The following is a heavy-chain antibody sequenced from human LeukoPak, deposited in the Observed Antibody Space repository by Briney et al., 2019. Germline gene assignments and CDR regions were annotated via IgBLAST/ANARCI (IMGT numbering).Heavy chain of an antibody. CDR1: GFTFNNYA. CDR2: ISGSGGTT. J-gene: IGHJ4*02. CDR3: AKSLWELQSGLDS. D-gene: IGHD1-26*01. V-gene: IGHV3-23*01. Sequence: GGSLRLSCAASGFTFNNYAMSWVRQAPGKGLEWVSTISGSGGTTYYTDSVKGRFTISRDNSKNTLYLQVNSLRAEDTAVYYCAKSLWELQSGLDSWGQGTLVTVSS.